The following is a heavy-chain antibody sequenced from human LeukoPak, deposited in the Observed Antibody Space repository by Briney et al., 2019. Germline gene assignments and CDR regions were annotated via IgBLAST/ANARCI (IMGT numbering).Heavy chain of an antibody. CDR2: IRSKANSYAT. J-gene: IGHJ4*02. D-gene: IGHD2-15*01. V-gene: IGHV3-73*01. CDR3: TRHAAPGG. Sequence: GGPLRLSCAASGFTLSGSAMHWVRQASGRGLEWVGRIRSKANSYATAYAASVKGRFTISRDDSKNTAYLQMNSLKTEDTAVYYCTRHAAPGGWGQGTLVTVSS. CDR1: GFTLSGSA.